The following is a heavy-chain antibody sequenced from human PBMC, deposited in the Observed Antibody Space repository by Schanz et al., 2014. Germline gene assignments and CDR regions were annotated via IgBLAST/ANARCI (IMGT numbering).Heavy chain of an antibody. CDR1: GFIFSNFA. D-gene: IGHD2-15*01. V-gene: IGHV3-30*02. CDR2: IQNDGSNY. CDR3: ARVELSVYYYAMDV. Sequence: VQLVESGGGLVQPGGSLRLSCAASGFIFSNFAMEWVRQAPGKGLEWVAFIQNDGSNYYHADSVKGRFTISRDNSKNTLYLQINSLRTEDTAVFYCARVELSVYYYAMDVWGQGTTVTVSS. J-gene: IGHJ6*02.